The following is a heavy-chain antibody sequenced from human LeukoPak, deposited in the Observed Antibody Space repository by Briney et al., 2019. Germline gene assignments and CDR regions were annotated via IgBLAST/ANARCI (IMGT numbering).Heavy chain of an antibody. CDR1: GFTFSSYW. D-gene: IGHD3-22*01. V-gene: IGHV3-7*01. Sequence: GGSLRLSCAASGFTFSSYWMSWVCQAPGKGLEWVANIKQDGSEKYYVDSVKGRFTISRDNAKNSLYLQMNSLRAEDTAVYYCARGPLGYYDSSGYYWRFDYWGQGTLVTVSS. CDR3: ARGPLGYYDSSGYYWRFDY. CDR2: IKQDGSEK. J-gene: IGHJ4*02.